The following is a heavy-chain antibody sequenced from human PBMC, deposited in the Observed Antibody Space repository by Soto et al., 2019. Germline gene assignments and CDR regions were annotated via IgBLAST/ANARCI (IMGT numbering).Heavy chain of an antibody. CDR3: ARDRTNWNDASRVSYYGMDV. V-gene: IGHV3-30-3*01. CDR1: GFTFSSYA. J-gene: IGHJ6*02. Sequence: LRLSCAASGFTFSSYAMHWVRQAPGKGLEWVAVISYDGSNKYYADSVKGRFTISRDNSKNTLYLQMNSLRAEDTAVYYCARDRTNWNDASRVSYYGMDVWGQGTTVTSP. D-gene: IGHD1-1*01. CDR2: ISYDGSNK.